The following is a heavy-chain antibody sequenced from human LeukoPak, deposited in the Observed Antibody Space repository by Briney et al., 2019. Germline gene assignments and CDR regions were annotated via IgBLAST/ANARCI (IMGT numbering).Heavy chain of an antibody. J-gene: IGHJ3*02. Sequence: SETLSLTCTVSGGSISSSSYYWGWIRQPPGKGLEWIGSIYYSGSTYYNPSLKSRVTISVDTSKNQFSLKLSSVTAADTAVYYCATDRESAFDIWGQGTMVTVSS. CDR3: ATDRESAFDI. CDR1: GGSISSSSYY. V-gene: IGHV4-39*02. CDR2: IYYSGST.